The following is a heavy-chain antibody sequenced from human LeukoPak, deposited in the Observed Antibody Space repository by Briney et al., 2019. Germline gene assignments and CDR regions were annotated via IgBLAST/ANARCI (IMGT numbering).Heavy chain of an antibody. V-gene: IGHV1-46*01. CDR3: ARDNSVGDVAWWFDP. CDR1: GYSFTSHY. D-gene: IGHD1-26*01. CDR2: INPSGSST. Sequence: ASVKVSCKASGYSFTSHYMHWVRQAPGQGLEWLGLINPSGSSTLYAQKFRGRVTMTRGMSTTTDYMELSSLRSEDTAVYYCARDNSVGDVAWWFDPWGQGTLVTVSS. J-gene: IGHJ5*02.